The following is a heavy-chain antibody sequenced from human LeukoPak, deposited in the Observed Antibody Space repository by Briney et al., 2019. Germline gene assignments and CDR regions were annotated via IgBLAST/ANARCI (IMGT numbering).Heavy chain of an antibody. V-gene: IGHV3-21*01. CDR2: ITSSSSLT. J-gene: IGHJ5*02. Sequence: PGGSLRLSCAASGFTFSTYTMSWVRQAPGQGLDWVASITSSSSLTYYADSVKGRFTISRDNAKNSLYLQMNSLTVEDTAVYYCVRSVGSYYGDLWGQGTLVTVSS. CDR3: VRSVGSYYGDL. CDR1: GFTFSTYT. D-gene: IGHD3-22*01.